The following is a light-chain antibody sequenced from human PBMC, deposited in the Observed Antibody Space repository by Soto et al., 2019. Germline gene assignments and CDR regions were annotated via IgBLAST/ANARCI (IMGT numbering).Light chain of an antibody. Sequence: QSALTQPASVSGSPGQSITISCTGTSSDVGGYNYVSWYQQHPGKAPKLMIYEVSHRPSGVSNRFSGSKSANTASLTISGLQAEDEADYYCSSYTSSNTWVFGGGTKLTVL. V-gene: IGLV2-14*01. CDR3: SSYTSSNTWV. CDR2: EVS. J-gene: IGLJ3*02. CDR1: SSDVGGYNY.